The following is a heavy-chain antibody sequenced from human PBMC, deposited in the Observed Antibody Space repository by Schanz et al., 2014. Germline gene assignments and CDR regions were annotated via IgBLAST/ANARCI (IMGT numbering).Heavy chain of an antibody. CDR2: ISGSGGST. CDR3: AKVAPAATYLDS. J-gene: IGHJ4*02. D-gene: IGHD2-2*01. Sequence: EVQLVESGGGVVQPGRSLRLSCAASGFNFSNYDIHWVRQAPGKGLEWVSGISGSGGSTYDADSVKGRFTISRDNSKNTLYLQMNSLRAEDTAVYYCAKVAPAATYLDSWGLGTLVTVSS. V-gene: IGHV3-23*04. CDR1: GFNFSNYD.